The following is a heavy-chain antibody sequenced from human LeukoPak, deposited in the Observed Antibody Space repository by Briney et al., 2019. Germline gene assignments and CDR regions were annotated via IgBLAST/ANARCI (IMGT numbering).Heavy chain of an antibody. V-gene: IGHV3-49*04. Sequence: AGGSLRLSCTASGFTLGDYAMSWVRQAPGKGLEWVGFIRSEAYGGTTEYAASVKGRFAISRDDSKTIAYLQMNSLKTEDTAVYYCTRASAYYFDSSGFEYWGQGTLVTVSS. J-gene: IGHJ4*02. CDR2: IRSEAYGGTT. D-gene: IGHD3-22*01. CDR3: TRASAYYFDSSGFEY. CDR1: GFTLGDYA.